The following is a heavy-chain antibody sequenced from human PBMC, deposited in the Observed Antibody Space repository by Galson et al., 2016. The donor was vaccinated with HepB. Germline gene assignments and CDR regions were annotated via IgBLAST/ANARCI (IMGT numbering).Heavy chain of an antibody. CDR3: ARGSEEIWLLYY. D-gene: IGHD5-18*01. V-gene: IGHV4-34*01. CDR2: IHRDGSA. Sequence: SETLSLTCAVYGGPSSGYYWSWIRQSPDKGLEWIGRIHRDGSAEYNPSLKSRVTMSIDTSKSQFSLKLSSVTAADTAVYYCARGSEEIWLLYYWGQGTLVTVSS. J-gene: IGHJ4*02. CDR1: GGPSSGYY.